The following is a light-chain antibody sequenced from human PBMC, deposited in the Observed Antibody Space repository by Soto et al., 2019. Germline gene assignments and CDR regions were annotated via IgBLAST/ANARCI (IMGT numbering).Light chain of an antibody. CDR1: NSDVGGYNY. V-gene: IGLV2-14*01. J-gene: IGLJ3*02. CDR2: EVS. Sequence: QSALTQPASVSGSPGQSITISCTGTNSDVGGYNYVSWYQHHPGKAPKLMIYEVSNRPSGVSNRFSGYKSGNTASLTISGLQAEDEADYYCSSYTTRTTRVFGGGTQVTVL. CDR3: SSYTTRTTRV.